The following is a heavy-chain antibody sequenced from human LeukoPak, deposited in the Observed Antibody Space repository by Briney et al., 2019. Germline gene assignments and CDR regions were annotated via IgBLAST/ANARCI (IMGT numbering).Heavy chain of an antibody. J-gene: IGHJ5*02. CDR1: GGSISRYY. CDR3: AKHLRRRFFSKTLGFDP. CDR2: KDYSGST. V-gene: IGHV4-59*08. D-gene: IGHD3-3*01. Sequence: SETLSLTCTVSGGSISRYYWSWIRQPPGKGLEWIGYKDYSGSTNYNRSLKSRVTISLDTSKNQFSLKLRSVTAADTAVYYCAKHLRRRFFSKTLGFDPWGQGTLVTVSS.